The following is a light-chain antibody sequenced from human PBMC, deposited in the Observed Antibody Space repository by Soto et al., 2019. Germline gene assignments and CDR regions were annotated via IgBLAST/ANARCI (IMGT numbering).Light chain of an antibody. V-gene: IGLV2-8*01. J-gene: IGLJ3*02. CDR3: TSYVGNDIWV. CDR2: EVT. Sequence: QSALTQPPSASGSPGQSVTISCIGTSSDVGAYKYVSWYQQYPGKAPKLMIYEVTKRPSGVPDRFSGSKSGNTASLTVSGLQAEDEADYYCTSYVGNDIWVFGGGTKVTVL. CDR1: SSDVGAYKY.